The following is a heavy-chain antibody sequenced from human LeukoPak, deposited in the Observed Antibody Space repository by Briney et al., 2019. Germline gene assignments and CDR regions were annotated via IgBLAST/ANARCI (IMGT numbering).Heavy chain of an antibody. D-gene: IGHD6-13*01. Sequence: LSLTCAVYGGSFSGYYWSWIRQAPGKGLEWISYISSSSSYTNYADSVKGRFTISRDNAKNSLYLQMNSLRAEDTAVYYCARDRRSSFFAMDVWGQGTTVTVSS. J-gene: IGHJ6*02. CDR1: GGSFSGYY. CDR3: ARDRRSSFFAMDV. CDR2: ISSSSSYT. V-gene: IGHV3-11*05.